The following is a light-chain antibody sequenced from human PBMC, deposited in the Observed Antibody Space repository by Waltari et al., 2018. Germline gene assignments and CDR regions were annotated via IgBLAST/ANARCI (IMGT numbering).Light chain of an antibody. CDR3: QQYNRWPPIT. Sequence: EIVMTQSPATLSVFPGETATLSCRASQSVSSNVAWYQKKPGQAPRLLIYDASTMATPIPAKFRGSGSGTEFTLTISSLQSEDFAVYYCQQYNRWPPITFGHGTRLEIK. J-gene: IGKJ5*01. V-gene: IGKV3-15*01. CDR2: DAS. CDR1: QSVSSN.